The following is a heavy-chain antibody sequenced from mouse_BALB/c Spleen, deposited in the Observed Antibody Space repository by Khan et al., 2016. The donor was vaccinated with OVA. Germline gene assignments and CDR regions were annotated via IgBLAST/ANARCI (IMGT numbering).Heavy chain of an antibody. CDR3: ARMDTTSLDC. CDR1: GYTFTDYY. J-gene: IGHJ2*01. CDR2: IYPGSGNT. Sequence: QVQLQQSRTELARPGASVKLSCKASGYTFTDYYINWVKQRTGQGLEWIGEIYPGSGNTYYTEKFKGKATLTADKSSSTAYMQLSRLTSEDSAVYFCARMDTTSLDCWGQGTTLTLSS. D-gene: IGHD2-3*01. V-gene: IGHV1-77*01.